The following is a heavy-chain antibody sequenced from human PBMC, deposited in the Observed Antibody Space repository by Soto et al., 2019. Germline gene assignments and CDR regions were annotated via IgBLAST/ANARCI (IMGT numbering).Heavy chain of an antibody. D-gene: IGHD6-13*01. CDR1: GFTFSSYG. CDR3: AKGVRSSWDYAFDI. V-gene: IGHV3-30*18. Sequence: GGSLRLSCEASGFTFSSYGLHWVRQAPGKGLEWVAVISYDGSNKYYADSVNGRFTISRDKSKNKLYLQMNSLAAEDTDVYDCAKGVRSSWDYAFDIWGQGTMVTVSS. CDR2: ISYDGSNK. J-gene: IGHJ3*02.